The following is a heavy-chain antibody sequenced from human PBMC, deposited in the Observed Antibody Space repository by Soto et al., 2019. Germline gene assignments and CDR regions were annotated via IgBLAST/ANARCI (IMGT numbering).Heavy chain of an antibody. CDR3: AIGPVQLWPLDY. CDR1: GYTFTSYA. CDR2: INAGNGNT. Sequence: QVQLVQSGAEVKKPGASVKVSCKASGYTFTSYAMHWVRQAPGQRLEWMGWINAGNGNTKYSQKFQGRVTITRDTSASTAYMELSSLRSEGTAVYYCAIGPVQLWPLDYWGQGTLVTASS. D-gene: IGHD5-18*01. J-gene: IGHJ4*02. V-gene: IGHV1-3*01.